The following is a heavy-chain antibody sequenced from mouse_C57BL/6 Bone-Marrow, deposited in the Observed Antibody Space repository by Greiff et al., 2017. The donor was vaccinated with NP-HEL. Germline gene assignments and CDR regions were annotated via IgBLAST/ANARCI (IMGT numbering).Heavy chain of an antibody. D-gene: IGHD2-3*01. CDR1: GFNIKDDY. Sequence: VQLQQSGAELVRPGASVKLSCTASGFNIKDDYMHWVKQRPEQGLEWIGWIDPENGDTEYASKFQGKATITADTSSNTAYLQLSSLTSEDTAVYYCTPRWLLRTWFAYWGQGTLVTVSA. J-gene: IGHJ3*01. CDR3: TPRWLLRTWFAY. V-gene: IGHV14-4*01. CDR2: IDPENGDT.